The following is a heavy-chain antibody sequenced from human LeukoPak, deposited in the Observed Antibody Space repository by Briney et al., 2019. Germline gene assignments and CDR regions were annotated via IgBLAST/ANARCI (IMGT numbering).Heavy chain of an antibody. D-gene: IGHD6-13*01. CDR1: GFTFSSYG. CDR3: AKDERRGSSAPFDY. CDR2: ISYDGSNK. V-gene: IGHV3-30*18. Sequence: PGRSLRLSCAASGFTFSSYGMHWVRQAPGKGLEWVAVISYDGSNKYYADSVKGRFTISRDNSKNTLYLQMNSLRAEDTAVYYCAKDERRGSSAPFDYWGQGTLVTVSS. J-gene: IGHJ4*02.